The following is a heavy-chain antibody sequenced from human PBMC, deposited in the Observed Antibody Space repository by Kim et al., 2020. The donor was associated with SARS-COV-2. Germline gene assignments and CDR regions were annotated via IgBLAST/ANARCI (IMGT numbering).Heavy chain of an antibody. CDR3: ARVNPIAGGWYDAFDL. D-gene: IGHD6-19*01. V-gene: IGHV3-73*01. CDR1: GFTLSGST. Sequence: GGSLRLSCAASGFTLSGSTVHWVRQASGKGLEWVARIRSKANSYAPAYAASVKNRFTISRADSKNTAYLQMNSLKTADTAVYYCARVNPIAGGWYDAFDLWGQGTMVTVSS. CDR2: IRSKANSYAP. J-gene: IGHJ3*01.